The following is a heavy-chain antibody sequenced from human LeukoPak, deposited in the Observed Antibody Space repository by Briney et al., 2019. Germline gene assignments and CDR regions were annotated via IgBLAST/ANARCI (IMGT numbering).Heavy chain of an antibody. D-gene: IGHD4-23*01. CDR1: GGSISSYY. CDR2: IYYSGST. Sequence: PSETLSLTCNVSGGSISSYYWSWIGQAPGKGLEWIGNIYYSGSTNYIPPLTSRVPVSVDTSKNQFSLKLSSVTAADTAVYYCARDGLDYGDNSAGWFDTWGQGNLVTVSS. J-gene: IGHJ5*02. V-gene: IGHV4-59*12. CDR3: ARDGLDYGDNSAGWFDT.